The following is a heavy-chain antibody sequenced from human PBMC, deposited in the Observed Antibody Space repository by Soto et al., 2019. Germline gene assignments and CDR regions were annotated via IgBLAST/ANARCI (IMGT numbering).Heavy chain of an antibody. CDR2: INAGNGNT. J-gene: IGHJ4*02. V-gene: IGHV1-3*01. CDR1: GYTFTSYA. Sequence: QVQLVQSGAEVKKPGASVEVSCKASGYTFTSYAMHWVRQDPGQRLEWMGWINAGNGNTKYSQKFQGRVTITRDTSASTAYMELSSLRSEDTAVYYCARDPGYSYADYWGQGTLVTVSS. CDR3: ARDPGYSYADY. D-gene: IGHD5-18*01.